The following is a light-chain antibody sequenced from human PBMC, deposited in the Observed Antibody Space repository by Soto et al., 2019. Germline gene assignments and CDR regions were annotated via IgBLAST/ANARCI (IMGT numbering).Light chain of an antibody. CDR3: NSQRSSGTRV. CDR2: DNT. J-gene: IGLJ1*01. CDR1: SSDIGAGYR. Sequence: QSVLTQPPSVSGAPGERVTISCTGSSSDIGAGYRVRWYQQVPGTAPKLLIYDNTNRPSGVSVRFSGSKSGTSASLAISGLQAEDEADYYCNSQRSSGTRVFGTGTKLTVL. V-gene: IGLV1-40*01.